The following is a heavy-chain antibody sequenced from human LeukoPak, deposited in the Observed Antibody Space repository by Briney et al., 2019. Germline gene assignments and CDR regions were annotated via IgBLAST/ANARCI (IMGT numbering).Heavy chain of an antibody. J-gene: IGHJ4*02. CDR3: AKDTFARRLHYFDY. V-gene: IGHV3-43*02. CDR1: GFTFDDYA. Sequence: GGSLRLSCAASGFTFDDYAMHWVRQAPGKGLEWVSLISGGGGSTYYADSVKGRFTISRDNSKNSLYLQMNSLRTEDTALYYCAKDTFARRLHYFDYWGQGTLVTVSS. D-gene: IGHD4-11*01. CDR2: ISGGGGST.